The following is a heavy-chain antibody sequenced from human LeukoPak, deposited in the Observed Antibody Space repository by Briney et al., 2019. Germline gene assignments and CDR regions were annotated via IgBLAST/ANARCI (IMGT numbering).Heavy chain of an antibody. CDR2: ISGSGGST. J-gene: IGHJ4*02. Sequence: HPGGSLRLSCAASGFTFSSYAMSWVRQAPGKGLEWVSAISGSGGSTYYADSVKGRFTISRDNSKNTLYLQMNSLRAEDTAVYYCAKGNTMILVVSDYWGQGTLVTVSS. D-gene: IGHD3-22*01. V-gene: IGHV3-23*01. CDR1: GFTFSSYA. CDR3: AKGNTMILVVSDY.